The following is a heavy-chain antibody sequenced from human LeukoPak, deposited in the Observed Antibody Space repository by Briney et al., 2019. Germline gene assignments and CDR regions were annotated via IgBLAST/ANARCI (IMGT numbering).Heavy chain of an antibody. CDR2: IYSGGST. V-gene: IGHV3-53*01. CDR1: GFTVSSNY. Sequence: GGSLRLSCAASGFTVSSNYMSWVRQAPGKGLEWVSVIYSGGSTYYADSVKGRFTISRDNSKNTLYLQMNSLRAEDTAVYYCARVASGSGSDYYYYYMDVWGKGTTVTVSS. CDR3: ARVASGSGSDYYYYYMDV. D-gene: IGHD3-10*01. J-gene: IGHJ6*03.